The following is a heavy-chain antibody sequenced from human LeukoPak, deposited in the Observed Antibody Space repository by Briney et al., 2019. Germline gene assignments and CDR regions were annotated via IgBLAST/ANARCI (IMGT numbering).Heavy chain of an antibody. CDR1: GYSISSGHY. CDR3: ASTRRYSYGLALDY. D-gene: IGHD5-18*01. J-gene: IGHJ4*02. CDR2: IYHSGST. Sequence: SETLSLTCTVSGYSISSGHYWDWIRQPPGKGLEWIGTIYHSGSTYYNPSLKSRVTISVDTSKNQFSLKLTSVTVADTAVYYCASTRRYSYGLALDYWGQGTLVTVSS. V-gene: IGHV4-38-2*02.